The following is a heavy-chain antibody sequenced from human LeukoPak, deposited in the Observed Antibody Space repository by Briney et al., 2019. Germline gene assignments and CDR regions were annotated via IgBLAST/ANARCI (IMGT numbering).Heavy chain of an antibody. V-gene: IGHV3-43*02. Sequence: GGSLRLSCAASGFTFHNYAIHWVRQAPGKGLEWVSLTSGYGFTTFFADSVKGRFTISRDNSKSSLFLQMNSLRTEDTALYYCARDHVYGGADYWGQGTMVTVSS. CDR2: TSGYGFTT. CDR1: GFTFHNYA. J-gene: IGHJ4*02. D-gene: IGHD5/OR15-5a*01. CDR3: ARDHVYGGADY.